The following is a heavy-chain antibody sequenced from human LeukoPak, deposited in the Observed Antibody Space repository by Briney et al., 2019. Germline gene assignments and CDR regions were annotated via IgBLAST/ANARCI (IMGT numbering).Heavy chain of an antibody. CDR2: IYYSGST. J-gene: IGHJ6*02. D-gene: IGHD6-19*01. V-gene: IGHV4-59*01. Sequence: SETLSLTCAVYGGSFSGYYWSWIRQPPGKGLEWIGYIYYSGSTNYNPSLKSRVTISVDTPKNQFSLKLSSVTAADTAVYYCARGYSSGWYLAKSRIYGMDVWGQGTTVTVSS. CDR1: GGSFSGYY. CDR3: ARGYSSGWYLAKSRIYGMDV.